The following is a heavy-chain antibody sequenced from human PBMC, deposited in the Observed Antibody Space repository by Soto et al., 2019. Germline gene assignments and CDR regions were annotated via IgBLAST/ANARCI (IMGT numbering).Heavy chain of an antibody. V-gene: IGHV3-23*01. J-gene: IGHJ4*02. CDR2: ISGCGGST. CDR1: GFTFSSYA. D-gene: IGHD3-9*01. Sequence: GGSLRLSCAASGFTFSSYAMSWVRQAPGKGLDWVSVISGCGGSTYYAVSVKGRFTISRDNSKNTLYLQMNSLRAEDTAVYYCAKDIVSSYDILTGYYKLDYWGQGTLVTVSS. CDR3: AKDIVSSYDILTGYYKLDY.